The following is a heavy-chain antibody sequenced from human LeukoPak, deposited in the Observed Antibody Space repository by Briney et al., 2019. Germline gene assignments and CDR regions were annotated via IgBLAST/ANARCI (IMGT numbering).Heavy chain of an antibody. CDR3: ARALRYYYGMDV. Sequence: SETLSLTCIVSAYSISSGYYWGWIRQPPGKGLEWIGSIFHSGSTHYNPSLKSRVSISVDTSKNQFSLKLSSVTAADTAVYYCARALRYYYGMDVWGQGTTVTVSS. J-gene: IGHJ6*02. CDR2: IFHSGST. D-gene: IGHD5/OR15-5a*01. V-gene: IGHV4-38-2*02. CDR1: AYSISSGYY.